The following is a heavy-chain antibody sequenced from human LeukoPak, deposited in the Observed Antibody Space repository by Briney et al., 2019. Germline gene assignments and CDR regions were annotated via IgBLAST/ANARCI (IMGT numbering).Heavy chain of an antibody. CDR2: VDHTGST. V-gene: IGHV4-59*01. CDR3: AREGMGYCSSTSCYAGGYYYYYYMDV. J-gene: IGHJ6*03. Sequence: SETLSLTCSVSDDSITMYYWTWIRQPPGKGLEWIGYVDHTGSTNFNPSLNGRVSISRDTTKNLFSLRLRSVTAADTAVYYCAREGMGYCSSTSCYAGGYYYYYYMDVWGKGTTVTISS. CDR1: DDSITMYY. D-gene: IGHD2-2*01.